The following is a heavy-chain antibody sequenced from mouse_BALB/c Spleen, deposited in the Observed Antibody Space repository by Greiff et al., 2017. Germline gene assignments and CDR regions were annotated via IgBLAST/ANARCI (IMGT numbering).Heavy chain of an antibody. V-gene: IGHV14-3*02. J-gene: IGHJ1*01. D-gene: IGHD1-1*01. Sequence: EVKLVESGAELVKPGASVKLSCTASGFNIKDTYMHWVKQRPEQGLEWIGRIDPANGNTKYDPKFQGKATITADTSSNTAYLQLSSLTSEDTAVYYCARIHYGYWYFDVWGAGTTVTVSS. CDR3: ARIHYGYWYFDV. CDR1: GFNIKDTY. CDR2: IDPANGNT.